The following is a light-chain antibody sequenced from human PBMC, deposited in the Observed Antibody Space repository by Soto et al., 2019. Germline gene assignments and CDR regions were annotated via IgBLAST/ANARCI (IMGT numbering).Light chain of an antibody. CDR3: AAWDDSLNGPV. CDR1: SSSIGSNT. J-gene: IGLJ3*02. CDR2: TNN. Sequence: QSVLTQPPSASGTPGQRVTISCSGSSSSIGSNTVSWYQQLPGTAPKLLIYTNNQRPSGVPDRFSGSKSGTSASLAISGLQSDDEADSYCAAWDDSLNGPVFGVGTKLTVL. V-gene: IGLV1-44*01.